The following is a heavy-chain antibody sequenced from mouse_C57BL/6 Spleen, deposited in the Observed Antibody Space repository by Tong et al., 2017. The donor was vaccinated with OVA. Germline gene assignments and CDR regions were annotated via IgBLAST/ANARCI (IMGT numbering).Heavy chain of an antibody. J-gene: IGHJ4*01. CDR2: IYPGDGDT. V-gene: IGHV1-82*01. CDR1: GYAFSSSW. Sequence: VQLQESGPELVKPGASVKISCKASGYAFSSSWMNWVKQRPGKGLEWIGRIYPGDGDTNYNGKFKGKATLTADKSSSTAYMQLSSLTSEDSAVYFCAGSNYANAMDYWGQGTSVTVSS. CDR3: AGSNYANAMDY. D-gene: IGHD2-5*01.